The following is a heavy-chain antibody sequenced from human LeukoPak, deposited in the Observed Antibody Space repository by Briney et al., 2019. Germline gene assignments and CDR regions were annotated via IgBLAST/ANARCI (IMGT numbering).Heavy chain of an antibody. J-gene: IGHJ4*02. Sequence: EASVMVSCKASGYTFTSYDINWVRQATGQGLEWMGWMNPNSGNTGYAQKFQGRVTMTRNTSISTAYMELSSLRSEDTAVYYCARGVQGDFWSGYYRHWGQGTLVTVSS. CDR3: ARGVQGDFWSGYYRH. V-gene: IGHV1-8*01. D-gene: IGHD3-3*01. CDR2: MNPNSGNT. CDR1: GYTFTSYD.